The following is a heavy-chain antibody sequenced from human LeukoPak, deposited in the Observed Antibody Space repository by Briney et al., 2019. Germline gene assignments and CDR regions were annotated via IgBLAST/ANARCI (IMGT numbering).Heavy chain of an antibody. V-gene: IGHV3-21*01. CDR2: ISSSGSSI. CDR3: ARGPVTVGYFGW. D-gene: IGHD2-21*02. J-gene: IGHJ4*02. CDR1: GFTFSTYA. Sequence: GGSLRLSCAASGFTFSTYAMNWVRQAPGKGLERVSSISSSGSSIYYADSVKGRFTISRDNAKNSLFLQMNSLRAEDTAVYFCARGPVTVGYFGWWGQGTLVTVSS.